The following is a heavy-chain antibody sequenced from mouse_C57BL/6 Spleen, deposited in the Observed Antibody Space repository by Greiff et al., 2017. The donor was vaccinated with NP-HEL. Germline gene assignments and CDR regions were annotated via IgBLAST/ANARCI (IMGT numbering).Heavy chain of an antibody. CDR1: GYTFTSYG. CDR3: ARNLPVYSNYPFAY. CDR2: IYPRSGNT. Sequence: VQLQQSGAELARPGASVKLSCKASGYTFTSYGISWVKQRTGQGLEWIGEIYPRSGNTYYNEKFKGKATLTADKSSSTAYMELRSLTSEDSAVYFCARNLPVYSNYPFAYWGQGTLVTVSA. V-gene: IGHV1-81*01. D-gene: IGHD2-5*01. J-gene: IGHJ3*01.